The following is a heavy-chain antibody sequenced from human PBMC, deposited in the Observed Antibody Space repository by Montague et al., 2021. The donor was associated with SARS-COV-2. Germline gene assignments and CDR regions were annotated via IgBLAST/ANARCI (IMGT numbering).Heavy chain of an antibody. Sequence: SETLSLTCAVYGGSFSDYFWTWTRQPPGKGLEWIGEINHRGTSNYNSSLKSRVPISVDTFKNQFSLYLGSVTAADTAVYYCASGRQHFNMIVVVMTGGEYYFDYWGQGTLVTVSS. CDR1: GGSFSDYF. D-gene: IGHD3-22*01. V-gene: IGHV4-34*01. CDR3: ASGRQHFNMIVVVMTGGEYYFDY. J-gene: IGHJ4*02. CDR2: INHRGTS.